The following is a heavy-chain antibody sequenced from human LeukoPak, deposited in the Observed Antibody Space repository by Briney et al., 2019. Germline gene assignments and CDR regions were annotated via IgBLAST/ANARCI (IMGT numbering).Heavy chain of an antibody. D-gene: IGHD3-10*01. J-gene: IGHJ5*02. V-gene: IGHV1-8*03. CDR3: ARGLRRVRGVIFKTHNWFDP. Sequence: GASVKVSCKASGYTFTSYDINWVRQATGQGLEWMGWMNPNSGNTGYAQKFQGRVTITRNTSISTAYMELSSLRSEDTAVYYCARGLRRVRGVIFKTHNWFDPWGQGTLVTVSS. CDR1: GYTFTSYD. CDR2: MNPNSGNT.